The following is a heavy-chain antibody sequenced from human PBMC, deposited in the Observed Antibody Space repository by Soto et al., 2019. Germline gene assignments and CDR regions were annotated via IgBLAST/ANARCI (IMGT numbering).Heavy chain of an antibody. D-gene: IGHD3-10*01. J-gene: IGHJ6*02. Sequence: SETLSLTCAVYGGSFSGYYWSWIRQPPGKGLEWIGEINHSGSTNYNPSLKSRVTISVDTSKNQFSLKLSSVAAADTAVYYCARRNTMVRGVLYYYYYYGMDVWGQGTTVTVSS. CDR1: GGSFSGYY. V-gene: IGHV4-34*01. CDR3: ARRNTMVRGVLYYYYYYGMDV. CDR2: INHSGST.